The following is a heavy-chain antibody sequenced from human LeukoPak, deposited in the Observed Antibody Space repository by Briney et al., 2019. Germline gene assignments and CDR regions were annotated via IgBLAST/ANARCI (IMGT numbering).Heavy chain of an antibody. J-gene: IGHJ4*02. Sequence: GESLKISCKGPGYSFTSYWIGWVRQMPGKGLEWMGIIYPGDSDTRYSPSFQGQVTISADKSISTAYLQWSSLKASDTAMYYCARHIRYCSGGSCYLNYFDYWGQGTLVTVSS. V-gene: IGHV5-51*01. CDR1: GYSFTSYW. D-gene: IGHD2-15*01. CDR2: IYPGDSDT. CDR3: ARHIRYCSGGSCYLNYFDY.